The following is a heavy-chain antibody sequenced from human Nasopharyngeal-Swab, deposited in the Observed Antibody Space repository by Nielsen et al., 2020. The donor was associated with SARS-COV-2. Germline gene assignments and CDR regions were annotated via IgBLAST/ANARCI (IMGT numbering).Heavy chain of an antibody. V-gene: IGHV7-4-1*02. J-gene: IGHJ6*03. CDR2: INTNTGNP. Sequence: ASVKVSCKASGYTFTSYAMNWVRQAPGQGLEWMGWINTNTGNPTYAQGFTGRFVFSLDTSVSTAYLQISSLKAEDTAVYYCARDYIVVVPAAIINYYYYYYMDVWAKGPRSPSP. CDR3: ARDYIVVVPAAIINYYYYYYMDV. D-gene: IGHD2-2*01. CDR1: GYTFTSYA.